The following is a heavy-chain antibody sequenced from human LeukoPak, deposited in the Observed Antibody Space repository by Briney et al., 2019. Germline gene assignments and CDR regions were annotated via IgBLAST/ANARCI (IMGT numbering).Heavy chain of an antibody. D-gene: IGHD3-10*01. V-gene: IGHV3-23*01. CDR1: GFTFNTYA. Sequence: GGSLRLSCAASGFTFNTYAMTWVRQAPGKGLEWVSSISGSGGSTYYADSVKGRFTISRANSENTLYLQMHSLRAEDTAVYYCAKDLVTGSLDYWGQGTLVTVSS. J-gene: IGHJ4*02. CDR3: AKDLVTGSLDY. CDR2: ISGSGGST.